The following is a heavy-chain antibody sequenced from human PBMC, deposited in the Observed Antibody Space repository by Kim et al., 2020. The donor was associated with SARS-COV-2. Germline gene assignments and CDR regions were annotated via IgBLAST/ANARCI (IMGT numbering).Heavy chain of an antibody. J-gene: IGHJ4*02. D-gene: IGHD2-15*01. V-gene: IGHV3-48*02. CDR3: ARFASGKRYCSGGSCHNFPLFDY. Sequence: GGSLRLSCAASGFTFSSYSMNWVRQAPGKGLEWVSYISSSSSTIYYADSVKGRFTISRDNAKNSLYLQMNSLRDEDTAVYYCARFASGKRYCSGGSCHNFPLFDYWGQGTLVTVSS. CDR1: GFTFSSYS. CDR2: ISSSSSTI.